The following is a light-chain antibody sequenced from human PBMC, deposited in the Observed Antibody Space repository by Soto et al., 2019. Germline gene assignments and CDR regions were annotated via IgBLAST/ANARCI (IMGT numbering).Light chain of an antibody. V-gene: IGKV3-15*01. CDR2: GAS. J-gene: IGKJ4*01. Sequence: EKVMTQSPATLSVSPGERATLSCRASQSVNSNLAWYQQKPGQAPRLLLYGASTRATGIQARFSGSASGTEFTITISILQSEDSAVYYCQQYNDWPLTFGGGTKVEIK. CDR3: QQYNDWPLT. CDR1: QSVNSN.